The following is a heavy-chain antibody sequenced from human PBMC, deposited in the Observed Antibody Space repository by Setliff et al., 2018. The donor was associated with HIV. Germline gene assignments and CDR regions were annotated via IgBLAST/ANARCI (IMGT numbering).Heavy chain of an antibody. CDR1: GYTFTSYF. CDR2: IDPNGGAT. J-gene: IGHJ3*02. V-gene: IGHV1-46*01. D-gene: IGHD2-2*01. CDR3: ARAGGGATNQAFDI. Sequence: ASVKVSCNAFGYTFTSYFLHWVRQAPGQGLEWLGIIDPNGGATNNAQKLQGRLTVTTDTSTGTLYMELSNLRSDDSAVYYCARAGGGATNQAFDIWGQGTMVTV.